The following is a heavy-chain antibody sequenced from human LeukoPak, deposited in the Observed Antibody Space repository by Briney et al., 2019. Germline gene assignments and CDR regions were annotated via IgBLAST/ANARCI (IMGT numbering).Heavy chain of an antibody. CDR2: INSGGSST. D-gene: IGHD6-13*01. V-gene: IGHV3-74*01. CDR1: GFTFSSYW. J-gene: IGHJ4*02. Sequence: GGSLRLSCAASGFTFSSYWMHWVRQAPGKGLIWVSRINSGGSSTNYADSVKGRFTISRDNAKNTLYLQMNSLRAEDTAVYYCARPPGIAAAGTWGYWGQGTLVTASS. CDR3: ARPPGIAAAGTWGY.